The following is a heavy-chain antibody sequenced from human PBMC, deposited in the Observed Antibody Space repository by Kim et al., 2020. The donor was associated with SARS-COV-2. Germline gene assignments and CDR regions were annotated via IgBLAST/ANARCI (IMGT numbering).Heavy chain of an antibody. J-gene: IGHJ4*02. D-gene: IGHD3-16*01. Sequence: SETLSLTCTVSGGSLSNGGYNWGWIRQPPGKGLEWIGSVYYSGSTYYNPSFKSRVSISADTSKNQFSLKLSSVTAADTAMYYCARDRFYSETSQGEFDSWGQGTPVTVSS. CDR2: VYYSGST. CDR1: GGSLSNGGYN. V-gene: IGHV4-39*07. CDR3: ARDRFYSETSQGEFDS.